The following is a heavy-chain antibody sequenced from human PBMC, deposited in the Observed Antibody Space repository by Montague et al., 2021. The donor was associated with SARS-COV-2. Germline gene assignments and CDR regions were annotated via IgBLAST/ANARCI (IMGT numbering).Heavy chain of an antibody. CDR1: GGSISSYY. CDR2: IYYTGNT. D-gene: IGHD5-18*01. CDR3: AREYRIELWQTNWYFGL. V-gene: IGHV4-59*01. J-gene: IGHJ2*01. Sequence: SETLSLTCTVSGGSISSYYWTWIRQSPGKGLEWIGHIYYTGNTKYNPSLKSRVSISADTSKNQFSLRLSSVTAADTAVYYCAREYRIELWQTNWYFGLWGRGTLVTVSS.